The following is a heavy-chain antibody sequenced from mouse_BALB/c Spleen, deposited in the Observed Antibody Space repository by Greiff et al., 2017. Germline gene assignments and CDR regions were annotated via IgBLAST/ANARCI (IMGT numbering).Heavy chain of an antibody. D-gene: IGHD2-14*01. CDR3: AISHYRYDEGYFDV. CDR1: GYAFTNYL. Sequence: VKLMESGAELVRPGTSVKVSCKASGYAFTNYLIEWVKQRPGQGLEWIGVINPGSGGTNYNEKFKGKATLTADKSSSTAYMQLSSLTSDDSAVYFCAISHYRYDEGYFDVWGAGTTVTVSS. J-gene: IGHJ1*01. CDR2: INPGSGGT. V-gene: IGHV1-54*01.